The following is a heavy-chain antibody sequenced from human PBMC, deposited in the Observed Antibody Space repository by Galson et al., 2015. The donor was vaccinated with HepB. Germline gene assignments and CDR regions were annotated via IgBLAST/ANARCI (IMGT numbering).Heavy chain of an antibody. Sequence: SVKVSCKASGYTFTGYYMHWVRQAPGQGLEWVGWINPNSGGTNYAQKFQGWVTMTRDTSISTAYMELSRLRSDDTAVYYCARSMGGGWLNWFDPWGQGTLVTVSS. J-gene: IGHJ5*02. CDR3: ARSMGGGWLNWFDP. CDR1: GYTFTGYY. V-gene: IGHV1-2*04. CDR2: INPNSGGT. D-gene: IGHD6-19*01.